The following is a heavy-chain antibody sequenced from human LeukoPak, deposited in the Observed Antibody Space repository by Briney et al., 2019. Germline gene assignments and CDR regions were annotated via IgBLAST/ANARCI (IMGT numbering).Heavy chain of an antibody. CDR2: IYYTGTT. D-gene: IGHD6-19*01. J-gene: IGHJ6*02. Sequence: SETLSLTCTVSGGSISSYYWSWIRQPPGKGLEWIGYIYYTGTTNYNPSLKSRVTMSVDTSKNQFSLKLSSVTAADTAVYYCARVGIAVAGTNPYYYYGMDVWGQGTTVTVSS. CDR1: GGSISSYY. CDR3: ARVGIAVAGTNPYYYYGMDV. V-gene: IGHV4-59*12.